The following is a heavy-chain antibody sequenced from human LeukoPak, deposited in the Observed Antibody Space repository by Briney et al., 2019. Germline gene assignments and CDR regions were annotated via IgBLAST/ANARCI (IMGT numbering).Heavy chain of an antibody. V-gene: IGHV3-33*01. CDR2: IWYDGSNK. Sequence: PGGSLRLSCAASGFTFSSYGMHWVPEAPGKGLEWVAVIWYDGSNKYYADSVKGRFTISRDNSKNTLYLQMNSLRAEDTAVYYCAREPEYSSGWPYYFDYWGQGTLVTVSS. D-gene: IGHD6-19*01. CDR1: GFTFSSYG. J-gene: IGHJ4*02. CDR3: AREPEYSSGWPYYFDY.